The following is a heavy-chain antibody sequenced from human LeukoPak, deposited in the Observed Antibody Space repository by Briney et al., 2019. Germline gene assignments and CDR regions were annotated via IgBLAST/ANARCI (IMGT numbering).Heavy chain of an antibody. CDR1: GGSISSSSYY. V-gene: IGHV4-39*07. J-gene: IGHJ4*02. CDR3: ARLSMIDPT. D-gene: IGHD3-22*01. Sequence: SETLSLTCTVSGGSISSSSYYWGWIRQPPGKGLEWIGSIYYSGSTNYNPSLKSRVTISVDTSKNQFSLKLSSVTAADTAVYYCARLSMIDPTWGQGTLVTVSS. CDR2: IYYSGST.